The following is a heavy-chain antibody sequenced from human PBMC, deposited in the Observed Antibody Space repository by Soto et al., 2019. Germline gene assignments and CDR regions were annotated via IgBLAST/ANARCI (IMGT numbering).Heavy chain of an antibody. J-gene: IGHJ5*02. Sequence: ASVKVSCKASGYTFTSYAMHWVRQAPGQRLEWMGWINAGNGNTKYSQKFQGRVTITRDTSASTAYMELSSLRSEDTAVYYCARVAGYSYGNNWFDPWGQGTLVTVSS. CDR1: GYTFTSYA. D-gene: IGHD5-18*01. CDR2: INAGNGNT. CDR3: ARVAGYSYGNNWFDP. V-gene: IGHV1-3*01.